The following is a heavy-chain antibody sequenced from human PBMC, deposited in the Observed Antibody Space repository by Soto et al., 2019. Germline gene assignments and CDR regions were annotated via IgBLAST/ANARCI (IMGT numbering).Heavy chain of an antibody. CDR2: IMPVFATP. V-gene: IGHV1-69*12. CDR3: ASEQDRRQLGGNYCYTLAL. Sequence: QVQLVQSGAEVKKPGASVKVSCKASGGTFSTSAISWVRQAPGQGLEWVGGIMPVFATPDYAQNFQGRVTMIADESTTTAYLSLTRLRANDPPVSYAASEQDRRQLGGNYCYTLALWGQGPATTVSS. CDR1: GGTFSTSA. J-gene: IGHJ6*02. D-gene: IGHD1-7*01.